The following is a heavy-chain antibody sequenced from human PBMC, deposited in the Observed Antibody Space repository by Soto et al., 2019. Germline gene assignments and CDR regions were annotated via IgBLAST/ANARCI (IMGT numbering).Heavy chain of an antibody. CDR3: AREPLWSGPLPLDAFDL. Sequence: GGSLRLSCAASGFVVTDYYMSWVRQAPGKGLEWVAVFLIGGDTHYGESVKGRFTISRDNSKNALYLQMNSLRAEDTAVYYCAREPLWSGPLPLDAFDLWGQGTMVTVSS. V-gene: IGHV3-53*01. CDR2: FLIGGDT. CDR1: GFVVTDYY. J-gene: IGHJ3*01. D-gene: IGHD3-3*01.